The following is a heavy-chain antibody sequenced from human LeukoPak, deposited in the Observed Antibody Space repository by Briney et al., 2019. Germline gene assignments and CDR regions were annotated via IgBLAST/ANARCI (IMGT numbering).Heavy chain of an antibody. CDR1: GGSISSGDYY. D-gene: IGHD3-9*01. J-gene: IGHJ4*02. CDR3: ARVQMYYDILTGFGHGDFDY. V-gene: IGHV4-30-4*08. CDR2: IYYRGST. Sequence: SQTLSLTCTVSGGSISSGDYYWSWLRQPPGKGLEWTGYIYYRGSTHYNPSLKCRVTISVDTSKNQFSLKLSSVTAADTAVYYCARVQMYYDILTGFGHGDFDYWGQGTLVTVSS.